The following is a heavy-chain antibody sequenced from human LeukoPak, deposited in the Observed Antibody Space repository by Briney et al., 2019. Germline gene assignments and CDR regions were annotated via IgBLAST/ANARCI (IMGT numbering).Heavy chain of an antibody. V-gene: IGHV1-2*02. Sequence: ASVKVSCKASGYTFTGYYMHWVRQAPGQGLEWMGWINPNSGGTNYAQKFQGRVTLTRDTSISTAYMELSRLRSDDTAVYYCASSIAAAGSFDYWGQGTLVTVSS. CDR3: ASSIAAAGSFDY. J-gene: IGHJ4*02. D-gene: IGHD6-13*01. CDR2: INPNSGGT. CDR1: GYTFTGYY.